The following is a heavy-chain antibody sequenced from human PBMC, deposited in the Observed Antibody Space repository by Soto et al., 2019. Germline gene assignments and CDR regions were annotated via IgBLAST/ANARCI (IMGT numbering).Heavy chain of an antibody. CDR3: ARPLGGNAMRYFDL. J-gene: IGHJ2*01. CDR2: VWYDGSNK. Sequence: QVQLAESGGGVVQPGRSLRLSCVASGFTFRDYGIHWVRQAPGKGLEWVALVWYDGSNKYYADSVKGRFTISRDNSKDTLYLQMNSLRAVDTAMYYCARPLGGNAMRYFDLWCRGTLVTVSS. D-gene: IGHD2-15*01. CDR1: GFTFRDYG. V-gene: IGHV3-33*01.